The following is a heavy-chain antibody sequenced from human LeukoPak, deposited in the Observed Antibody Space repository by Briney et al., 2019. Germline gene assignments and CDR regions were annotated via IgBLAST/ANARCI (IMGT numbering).Heavy chain of an antibody. CDR2: ISAYNGNT. CDR3: ARDRPQGIAVAGSFDY. CDR1: GYTFTSYG. V-gene: IGHV1-18*01. Sequence: ASVKVSCKASGYTFTSYGISWVRQAPGQGLEWMGWISAYNGNTNYAQKLQGRVTMTTDTSTSTAYMELRSLRSDDTAVYYCARDRPQGIAVAGSFDYWGQGTLVTVSS. J-gene: IGHJ4*02. D-gene: IGHD6-19*01.